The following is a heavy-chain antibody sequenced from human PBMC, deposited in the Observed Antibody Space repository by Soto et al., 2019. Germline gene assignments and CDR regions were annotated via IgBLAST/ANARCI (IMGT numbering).Heavy chain of an antibody. J-gene: IGHJ6*02. CDR3: ARQSDPSGRTYYYYYGMDV. Sequence: GESLKISCKGSGYSFTSYWIGWVRQMPGKGLEWMGIIYPGDSDTRCSPSFQGQVTISADKSISTAYLQWSSLKASDTAMYYCARQSDPSGRTYYYYYGMDVWGQGTTVTVSS. CDR1: GYSFTSYW. V-gene: IGHV5-51*01. D-gene: IGHD6-19*01. CDR2: IYPGDSDT.